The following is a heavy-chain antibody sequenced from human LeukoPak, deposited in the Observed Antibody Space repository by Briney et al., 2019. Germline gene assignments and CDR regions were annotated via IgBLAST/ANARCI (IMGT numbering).Heavy chain of an antibody. CDR1: GFTFSSYS. CDR3: ARESPYSSGWYRAAFDI. V-gene: IGHV3-21*01. D-gene: IGHD6-13*01. Sequence: GGSLRLSCAASGFTFSSYSMNWVRQAPGKGLEWVSSISSSSSYIYYADSVKGRFTISRDNAKNSLYLQMNSLRAEDTAVYYCARESPYSSGWYRAAFDIWGQGTMVTVSS. J-gene: IGHJ3*02. CDR2: ISSSSSYI.